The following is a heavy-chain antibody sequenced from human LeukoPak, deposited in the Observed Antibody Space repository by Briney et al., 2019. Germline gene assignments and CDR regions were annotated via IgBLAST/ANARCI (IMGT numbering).Heavy chain of an antibody. CDR1: GYTFTDYY. J-gene: IGHJ4*02. CDR3: ARSLPYDNRNPHFDY. D-gene: IGHD1-1*01. Sequence: SVTVSCTASGYTFTDYYIHWVRLAPGQGLEWMGWINHKIDDTIYNQKFRGRVTMTTDSSITTASLELTGLNSDDTAVYFCARSLPYDNRNPHFDYWGQGTLITVSS. V-gene: IGHV1-2*02. CDR2: INHKIDDT.